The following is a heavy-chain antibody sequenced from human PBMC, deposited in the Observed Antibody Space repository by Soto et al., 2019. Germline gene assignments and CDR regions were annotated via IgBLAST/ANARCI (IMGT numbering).Heavy chain of an antibody. V-gene: IGHV3-48*03. Sequence: QPGGSLRLSCAASGLTFSSYEMHWVRQAPGKGLEWLSYISRSGSVIYYADSVRGRFTISRDNAKNLLYLQMNSLRAEDTAVYFCGSVILRFSYGIDVWGQGTTVTVSS. CDR3: GSVILRFSYGIDV. CDR2: ISRSGSVI. CDR1: GLTFSSYE. D-gene: IGHD3-3*01. J-gene: IGHJ6*02.